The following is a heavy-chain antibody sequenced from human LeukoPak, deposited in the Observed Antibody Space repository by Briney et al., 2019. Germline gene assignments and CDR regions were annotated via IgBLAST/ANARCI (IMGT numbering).Heavy chain of an antibody. D-gene: IGHD6-13*01. J-gene: IGHJ4*02. CDR2: IYYSGST. Sequence: SSETLSLTCTVSGGSISSSSYYWGWIRQPPGKGLEWIGSIYYSGSTYYNPSLKSRVTISVDTSKNQFSLKLSSVTAADTALYYCARMGIAAAVDYWGQGTLVTVSS. CDR3: ARMGIAAAVDY. V-gene: IGHV4-39*07. CDR1: GGSISSSSYY.